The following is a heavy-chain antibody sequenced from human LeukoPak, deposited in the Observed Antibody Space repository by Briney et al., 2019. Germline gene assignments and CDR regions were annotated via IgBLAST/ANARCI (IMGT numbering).Heavy chain of an antibody. V-gene: IGHV4-34*01. J-gene: IGHJ4*02. Sequence: KPSETLSLTCAVYGGSFSGYYWSWIRQPPGKGLEWIEEINHSGSTNYNPSLKSRVTISVDTSKNQFSLKLSSVTAADTAVYYCARGKEAPDILTGYPHAPFDYWGQGTLVTVSS. D-gene: IGHD3-9*01. CDR1: GGSFSGYY. CDR3: ARGKEAPDILTGYPHAPFDY. CDR2: INHSGST.